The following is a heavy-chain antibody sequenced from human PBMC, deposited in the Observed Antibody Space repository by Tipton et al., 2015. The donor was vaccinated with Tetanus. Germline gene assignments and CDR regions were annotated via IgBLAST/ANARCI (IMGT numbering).Heavy chain of an antibody. D-gene: IGHD3-10*01. Sequence: VQLVQSGAEVRKPGESLKISCKTSGYTFTNFWIGWVRQMPGKGLEWMGIIYPGDSRVIYSPSFQGHVTISADKSITTAYLHGSSLQASDTAMYFCARTGSPFDYWGQGTPITVSS. CDR2: IYPGDSRV. J-gene: IGHJ4*02. V-gene: IGHV5-51*01. CDR3: ARTGSPFDY. CDR1: GYTFTNFW.